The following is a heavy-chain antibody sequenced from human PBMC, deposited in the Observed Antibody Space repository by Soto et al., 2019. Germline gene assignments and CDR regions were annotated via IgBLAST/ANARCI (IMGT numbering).Heavy chain of an antibody. Sequence: GGSVRLSGAASGFAFSSDPMSWVRQDPGKGLEWVSAISGSGGSTYYADSVKGRFTISRDNSKNTLYLQMNSLRAEDTAVYYCAKVPGDYYDSSGYYYYFDYWGQGTLVTVSS. CDR2: ISGSGGST. V-gene: IGHV3-23*01. CDR1: GFAFSSDP. J-gene: IGHJ4*02. CDR3: AKVPGDYYDSSGYYYYFDY. D-gene: IGHD3-22*01.